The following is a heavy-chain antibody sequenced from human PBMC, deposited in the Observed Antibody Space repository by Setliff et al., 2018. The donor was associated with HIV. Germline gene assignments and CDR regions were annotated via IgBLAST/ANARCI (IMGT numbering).Heavy chain of an antibody. CDR3: ARDYLYYNLYNGSPVYGMDV. Sequence: GGSLRLSCAASGFTFSSYSMNWVRQAPGKGLEWVSSIGTTSTYIYFADSVKGRFTISRDNAKNSLYLQMNSLRVEDTAVYYCARDYLYYNLYNGSPVYGMDVWGQGTTVTVSS. D-gene: IGHD3-3*01. CDR2: IGTTSTYI. V-gene: IGHV3-21*01. CDR1: GFTFSSYS. J-gene: IGHJ6*02.